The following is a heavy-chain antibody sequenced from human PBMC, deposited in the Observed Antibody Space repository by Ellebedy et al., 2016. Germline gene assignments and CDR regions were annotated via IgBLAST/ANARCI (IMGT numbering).Heavy chain of an antibody. D-gene: IGHD6-13*01. CDR3: AKANSIAAARGYFDY. CDR1: GFTFSSYA. J-gene: IGHJ4*02. Sequence: GGSLRLSXAASGFTFSSYAMSWVRQAPGKGLEWVSAISGSGGSTYYADSVKGRFTISRDNSKNTLYLQMNSLRAEDTAVYYCAKANSIAAARGYFDYWGQGTLVTVSS. CDR2: ISGSGGST. V-gene: IGHV3-23*01.